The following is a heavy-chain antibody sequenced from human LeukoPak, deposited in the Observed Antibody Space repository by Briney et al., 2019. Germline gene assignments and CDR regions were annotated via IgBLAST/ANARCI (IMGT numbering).Heavy chain of an antibody. Sequence: GASVKVSCKASGYTFTGYYMHWVRQAPGQGLEWMGWINPNSGGTNYAQKFQGRVTMTRDTSISTAYMELSRLRSDDTAVYYCARDFRYCSSTSCYGRRDYWGQGTLVTVSS. CDR1: GYTFTGYY. CDR3: ARDFRYCSSTSCYGRRDY. CDR2: INPNSGGT. V-gene: IGHV1-2*02. D-gene: IGHD2-2*01. J-gene: IGHJ4*02.